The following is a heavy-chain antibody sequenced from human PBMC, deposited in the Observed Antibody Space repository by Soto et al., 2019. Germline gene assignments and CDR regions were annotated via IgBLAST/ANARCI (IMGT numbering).Heavy chain of an antibody. CDR2: INHSGNT. Sequence: QVQLQQWGAGLLKPSETLSLTCAVYGGSFSGYYWSWIRQSPGKGLEWIEEINHSGNTNYNPSLKSRVTISLDTSKNQFSLKLSSVTAADTAVYYCARGGIAARIFDYWGQGTLGTVSS. D-gene: IGHD6-6*01. V-gene: IGHV4-34*02. CDR1: GGSFSGYY. CDR3: ARGGIAARIFDY. J-gene: IGHJ4*02.